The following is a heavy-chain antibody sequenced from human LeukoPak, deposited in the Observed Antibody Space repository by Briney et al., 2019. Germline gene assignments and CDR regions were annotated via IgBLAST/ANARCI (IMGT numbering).Heavy chain of an antibody. J-gene: IGHJ6*03. CDR1: GFTFSSYW. CDR2: IKQDGSEK. V-gene: IGHV3-7*01. D-gene: IGHD6-13*01. Sequence: GGSLRLSCAASGFTFSSYWMSWVRQAPGKGLEWVANIKQDGSEKYYVDSVKGRFTISRDNAKNSLYLQMNSLRAEDTAVYYCARDRRSIAAAGTGFYYYYYMDVWGKGATVTVSS. CDR3: ARDRRSIAAAGTGFYYYYYMDV.